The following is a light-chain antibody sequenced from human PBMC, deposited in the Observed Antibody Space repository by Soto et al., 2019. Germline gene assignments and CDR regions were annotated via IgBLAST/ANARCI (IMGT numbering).Light chain of an antibody. CDR3: CSYAGSSFYV. Sequence: QSALTQPASVSGSPGQSIAFSCTGTSSDVGSYNLVSWYQQHPGKAPKLMIYEVSKRPSGVSNRFSGSKSGNTASLTISGLQAEDEADYYCCSYAGSSFYVFGAGTKVTVL. V-gene: IGLV2-23*02. CDR1: SSDVGSYNL. J-gene: IGLJ1*01. CDR2: EVS.